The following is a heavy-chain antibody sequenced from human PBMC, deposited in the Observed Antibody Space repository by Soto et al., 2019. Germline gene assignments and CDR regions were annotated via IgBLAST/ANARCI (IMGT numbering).Heavy chain of an antibody. V-gene: IGHV3-74*01. CDR1: GFTINIYA. CDR3: ARDLYSSGWYDDY. CDR2: INSDGSST. Sequence: SLRLSCAASGFTINIYAMHWLRQAPGKGLVWVSRINSDGSSTSYADSVKGRFTISRDNAKNTLYLQMNSLRTEDTAVYYCARDLYSSGWYDDYWGQGTLVTVSS. D-gene: IGHD6-19*01. J-gene: IGHJ4*02.